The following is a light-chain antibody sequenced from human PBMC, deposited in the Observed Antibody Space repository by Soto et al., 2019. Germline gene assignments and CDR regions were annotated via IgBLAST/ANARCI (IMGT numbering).Light chain of an antibody. CDR3: QQYGSSPLIS. J-gene: IGKJ5*01. V-gene: IGKV3-20*01. CDR2: GAS. CDR1: QTVSITY. Sequence: VLTHSPVTLSLSPGESATLSCRASQTVSITYLTWYQQKPGQAPRLLIFGASKRATGIPDRFSGSGSGRDFTLTISGLEPEDFAVYYCQQYGSSPLISFGQGTRLEIK.